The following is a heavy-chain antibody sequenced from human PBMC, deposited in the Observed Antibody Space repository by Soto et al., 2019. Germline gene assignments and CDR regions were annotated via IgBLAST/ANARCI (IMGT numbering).Heavy chain of an antibody. CDR1: GDTFSTYV. V-gene: IGHV1-69*01. J-gene: IGHJ4*02. Sequence: QVHLVQSGAEVKKPGSSVKVSCKASGDTFSTYVISWVRQAPGQGLEWVGGIIPMFQKPTYAQSFQGRVLITADESTSTAYMELSSLRSEDAALYFCSYSSRPLGFDFWGQGTLVTVSS. CDR2: IIPMFQKP. CDR3: SYSSRPLGFDF. D-gene: IGHD3-22*01.